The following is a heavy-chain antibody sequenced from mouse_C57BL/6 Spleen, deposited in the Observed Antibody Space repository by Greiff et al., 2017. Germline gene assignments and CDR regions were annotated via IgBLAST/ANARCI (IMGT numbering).Heavy chain of an antibody. Sequence: QVQLKQSGAELVKPGASVKLSCKASGYTFTSYWMHWVKQRPGRGLEWIGMIHPNSGSTNYNEKFKSKATLTVDKSSSTAYMQLSILTYEDSAVYYWAREGSGVNNYYYDYWGQGTTLTVSA. D-gene: IGHD1-1*01. CDR1: GYTFTSYW. CDR3: AREGSGVNNYYYDY. V-gene: IGHV1-64*01. J-gene: IGHJ2*01. CDR2: IHPNSGST.